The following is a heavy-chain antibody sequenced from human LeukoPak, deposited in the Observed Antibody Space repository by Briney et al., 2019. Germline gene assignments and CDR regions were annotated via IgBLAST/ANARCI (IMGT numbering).Heavy chain of an antibody. CDR3: ARASQGWDTARLLFDY. J-gene: IGHJ4*02. CDR2: INPSGGST. D-gene: IGHD5-18*01. V-gene: IGHV1-46*01. Sequence: ASVKVSCKASGYTFTSYYMHWVRQAPGQGLEWMGIINPSGGSTSYAQKFQGRVTMTRDTSTSTVYMELSSLRSEDTAVYYCARASQGWDTARLLFDYWGQGTLVTVSS. CDR1: GYTFTSYY.